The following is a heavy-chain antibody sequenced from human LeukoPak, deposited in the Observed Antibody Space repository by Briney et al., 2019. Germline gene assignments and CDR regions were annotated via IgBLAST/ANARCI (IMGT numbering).Heavy chain of an antibody. CDR3: AKDIRYYDSSGYSPEWYYYYGMDV. CDR2: ISWNSGSI. J-gene: IGHJ6*02. CDR1: GFTFDDYA. Sequence: GRSLRLSCAASGFTFDDYAMHWVRQAPGKGLEWVSGISWNSGSICYADSVKGRFTISRDNAKNSLYLQMKRLGAEDTALYYCAKDIRYYDSSGYSPEWYYYYGMDVWGQGTTVTVSS. V-gene: IGHV3-9*01. D-gene: IGHD3-22*01.